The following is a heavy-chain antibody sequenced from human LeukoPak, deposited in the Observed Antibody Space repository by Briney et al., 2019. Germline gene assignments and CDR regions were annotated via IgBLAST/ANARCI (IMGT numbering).Heavy chain of an antibody. CDR1: GLTFTTSG. V-gene: IGHV3-21*06. CDR3: ATETNGRHYDY. Sequence: ETAGTLRLSCTTSGLTFTTSGLNWVRQAPGKGLEWVASIGPTGFDRYHAASIKGRFTISRDNAHIFLYLQMDSLRAEDTAVYYCATETNGRHYDYWGQGTLLTVSS. CDR2: IGPTGFDR. D-gene: IGHD1-14*01. J-gene: IGHJ4*02.